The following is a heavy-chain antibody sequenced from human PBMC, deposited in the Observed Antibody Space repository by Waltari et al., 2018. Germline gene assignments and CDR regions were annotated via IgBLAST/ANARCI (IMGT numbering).Heavy chain of an antibody. J-gene: IGHJ4*02. CDR1: GGTFSSYA. Sequence: QVQLVQSGAEVKKPGSSVKVSCKASGGTFSSYAISWVRQAPGQGLEWMGGIIPIFGTANYAQKFHGRVTITADESTSTAYMELSSLRSEDTAVYYCAREFERATVTGGGVYWGQGTLVTVSS. CDR2: IIPIFGTA. CDR3: AREFERATVTGGGVY. V-gene: IGHV1-69*01. D-gene: IGHD4-17*01.